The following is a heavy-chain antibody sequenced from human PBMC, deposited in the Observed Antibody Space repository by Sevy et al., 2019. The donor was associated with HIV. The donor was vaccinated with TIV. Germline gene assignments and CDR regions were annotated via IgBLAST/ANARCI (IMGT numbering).Heavy chain of an antibody. V-gene: IGHV4-39*01. Sequence: SETLSLTCTVSGGSISSSSYYWGWIRQPPGKGLEWIGSIYYSGSTYYNPSLKSRVTISVDTSKNQFSLKLSSVTAADTAVYYCARLPERYYYDDYWGQGTLVTVSS. D-gene: IGHD3-22*01. CDR2: IYYSGST. J-gene: IGHJ4*02. CDR1: GGSISSSSYY. CDR3: ARLPERYYYDDY.